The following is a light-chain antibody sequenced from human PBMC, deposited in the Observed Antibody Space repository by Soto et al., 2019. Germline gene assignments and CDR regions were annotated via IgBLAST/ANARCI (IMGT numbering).Light chain of an antibody. J-gene: IGKJ4*01. CDR1: QGLTSW. Sequence: DVQMTQSPSSVSAAVGDRVTITCRASQGLTSWLAWYQQKPGKAPKLLIYAASSLQSGVPSRFSGSGSWTDFTLTISSLQNEDFATCYCQQTSSLCLSCGGETKVDI. CDR3: QQTSSLCLS. CDR2: AAS. V-gene: IGKV1-12*01.